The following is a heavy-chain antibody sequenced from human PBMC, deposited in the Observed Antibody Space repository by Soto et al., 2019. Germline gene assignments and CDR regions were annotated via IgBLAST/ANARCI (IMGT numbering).Heavy chain of an antibody. V-gene: IGHV3-33*01. Sequence: QVQLVESGGGVVQPGRSLRLSCAASGFKFINYGMHWVRQAPGKGLEWVALIYFDGSRKYYGDSVKGRFTISRDNSKNTLYLQMNSLKAEDTAWYYCARDFSSGYYGMDVWGQGTTVTVSS. D-gene: IGHD3-10*01. J-gene: IGHJ6*02. CDR2: IYFDGSRK. CDR3: ARDFSSGYYGMDV. CDR1: GFKFINYG.